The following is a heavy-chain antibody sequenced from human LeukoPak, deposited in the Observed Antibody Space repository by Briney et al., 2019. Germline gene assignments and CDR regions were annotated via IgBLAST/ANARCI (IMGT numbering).Heavy chain of an antibody. V-gene: IGHV4-4*07. CDR3: ARDRDYYDSSGYYTGAFDI. J-gene: IGHJ3*02. D-gene: IGHD3-22*01. CDR1: GGSISSYY. Sequence: SETLSLTCTVSGGSISSYYWSWIRQPAGKGLEWIGRIYTGGSTNYNPSLKSRVTMSVDTSKNQFSLKLSSVTAADTAVYYCARDRDYYDSSGYYTGAFDIWGQGTMVTVSS. CDR2: IYTGGST.